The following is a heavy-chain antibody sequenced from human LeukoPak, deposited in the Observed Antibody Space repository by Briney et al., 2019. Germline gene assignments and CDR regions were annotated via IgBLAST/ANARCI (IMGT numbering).Heavy chain of an antibody. D-gene: IGHD3-10*01. CDR1: GGSISSYY. J-gene: IGHJ6*03. Sequence: PSETLSLTCTVSGGSISSYYWSWIRQPPGKGLEWIGYIYYSGSTNYNPSLKSRVTISVDTSKNQFSLKLSSVTAADTAVYYCAREMVRGNYMDVWGEGTTVTISS. CDR2: IYYSGST. V-gene: IGHV4-59*01. CDR3: AREMVRGNYMDV.